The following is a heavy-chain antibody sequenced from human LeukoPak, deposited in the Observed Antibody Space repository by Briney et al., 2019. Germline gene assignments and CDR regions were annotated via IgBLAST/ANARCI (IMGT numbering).Heavy chain of an antibody. CDR2: IIPILGIA. V-gene: IGHV1-69*04. CDR3: ASQGPSGFNWFDP. Sequence: PPASVKVSCKASGGTFSSYAISWVRQAPGQGLEWMGRIIPILGIANYAQKFQGRVTITADKSTSTAYMELSSLRSEDTAVYYCASQGPSGFNWFDPWGQGTLVTVSS. CDR1: GGTFSSYA. D-gene: IGHD3-22*01. J-gene: IGHJ5*02.